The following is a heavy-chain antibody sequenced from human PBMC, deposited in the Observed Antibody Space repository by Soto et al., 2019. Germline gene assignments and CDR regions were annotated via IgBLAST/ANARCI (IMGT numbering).Heavy chain of an antibody. CDR3: ARTDSFGSLTWFDP. J-gene: IGHJ5*02. V-gene: IGHV1-8*01. D-gene: IGHD5-18*01. Sequence: GASVKVSCKASGYTFTNNDVSWVRQATGQGLEWMGWMNPGSGDTGNEQKFQGRVTMTRDISIATAYMELNSLTSEDTAIYYCARTDSFGSLTWFDPWGQGTLVTVSS. CDR2: MNPGSGDT. CDR1: GYTFTNND.